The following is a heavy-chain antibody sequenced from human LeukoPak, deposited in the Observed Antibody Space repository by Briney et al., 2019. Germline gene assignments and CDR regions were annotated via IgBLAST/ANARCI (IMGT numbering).Heavy chain of an antibody. J-gene: IGHJ6*03. CDR3: ARDGPNDILSGFVYYMDV. V-gene: IGHV3-21*01. D-gene: IGHD3-9*01. CDR2: ISSSSSYI. Sequence: PGGSLGLSCAASGFTFSSYSMNWVRQAPGKGLEWVSSISSSSSYIYYADSVKGRFTISRDNAKNSLYLQMNSLRAEDTAVYYCARDGPNDILSGFVYYMDVWGKGTTVTVSS. CDR1: GFTFSSYS.